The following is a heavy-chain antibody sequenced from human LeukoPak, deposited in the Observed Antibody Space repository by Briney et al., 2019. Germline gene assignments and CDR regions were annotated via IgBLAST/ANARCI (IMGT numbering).Heavy chain of an antibody. CDR1: GYSFTIYW. CDR2: IDPGDSDT. CDR3: ARRGYYDSSGYYFGAFVI. V-gene: IGHV5-51*01. Sequence: GESLKISRKGSGYSFTIYWIGGVRQKPGKGLEWMGIIDPGDSDTRYSPSFQHQVTIRVDKSISTAYLQWSSLKASDTAMYYCARRGYYDSSGYYFGAFVIWGERELVTVSS. J-gene: IGHJ3*02. D-gene: IGHD3-22*01.